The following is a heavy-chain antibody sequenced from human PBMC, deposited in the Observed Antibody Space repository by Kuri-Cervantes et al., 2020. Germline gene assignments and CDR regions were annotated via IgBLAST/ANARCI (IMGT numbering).Heavy chain of an antibody. CDR1: GGSFSGYY. Sequence: SQTLSLTCAVYGGSFSGYYWSWIRQPPGKGLEWIGNIYYSGSTYYNPSLKSRVTISVDTSKTQFSLKLSSVTAADTAVYYCARQNYYGSGTYEDWGQGTLVTVSS. J-gene: IGHJ4*02. CDR3: ARQNYYGSGTYED. CDR2: IYYSGST. D-gene: IGHD3-10*01. V-gene: IGHV4-34*01.